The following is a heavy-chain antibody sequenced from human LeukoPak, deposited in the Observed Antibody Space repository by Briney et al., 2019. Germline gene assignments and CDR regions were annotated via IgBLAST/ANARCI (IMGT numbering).Heavy chain of an antibody. CDR3: ARSVRDYGGNVWFDP. CDR2: IYYTGST. J-gene: IGHJ5*02. Sequence: SETLSLTCTVSGGSISGYYWSWIRQPPGKGLEWIGYIYYTGSTNYNPSLKSRVTISVDTSRNQFSLKLSSVAAADTAVYYCARSVRDYGGNVWFDPWGQGTLVTVSS. CDR1: GGSISGYY. D-gene: IGHD4-23*01. V-gene: IGHV4-59*08.